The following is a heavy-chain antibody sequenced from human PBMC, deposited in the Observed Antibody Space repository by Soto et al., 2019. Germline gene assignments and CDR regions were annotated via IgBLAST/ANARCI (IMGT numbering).Heavy chain of an antibody. V-gene: IGHV4-34*02. CDR2: INHSGGT. CDR3: ARLRWEQPWVFDY. CDR1: GGSFSGYY. J-gene: IGHJ4*02. Sequence: QVQLQQWGAGLLKPSETLSLTCAVYGGSFSGYYWSWIRQPPVKGLEWIGEINHSGGTNYNPSLKSRVTISVDTSKNQFSLKLSSVTAADTAVFYCARLRWEQPWVFDYWDQGTLVTVSS. D-gene: IGHD1-26*01.